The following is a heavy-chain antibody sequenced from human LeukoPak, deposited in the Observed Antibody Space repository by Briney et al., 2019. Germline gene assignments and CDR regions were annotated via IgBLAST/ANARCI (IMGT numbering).Heavy chain of an antibody. V-gene: IGHV3-23*01. Sequence: PGGSLRLSCAASGFTFSSYAMSWVRQAPGKGLEWVSAISGGGGKTYYADSVKGRFTISRDNSKNTLYLQMNSLRAEDTAVYYCAKAGLRVTTDFSGSPFDYWGQGTLVTVSS. CDR2: ISGGGGKT. CDR3: AKAGLRVTTDFSGSPFDY. D-gene: IGHD4-17*01. J-gene: IGHJ4*02. CDR1: GFTFSSYA.